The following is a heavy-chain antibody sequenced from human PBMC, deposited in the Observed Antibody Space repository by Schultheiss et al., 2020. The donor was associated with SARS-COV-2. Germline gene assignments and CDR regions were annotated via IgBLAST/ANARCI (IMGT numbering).Heavy chain of an antibody. D-gene: IGHD2-15*01. CDR3: ARDFPSSLGAKVVAAMGLYCGMDV. CDR1: GFTFDDYA. Sequence: GGSLRLSCAASGFTFDDYAMHWVRQAPGKGLEWVSGISASASRTYYADSVKGRFTISRDNSKNTLYLQMNSLRAEDTAVYYCARDFPSSLGAKVVAAMGLYCGMDVWGQGTTVTVSS. CDR2: ISASASRT. J-gene: IGHJ6*02. V-gene: IGHV3-23*01.